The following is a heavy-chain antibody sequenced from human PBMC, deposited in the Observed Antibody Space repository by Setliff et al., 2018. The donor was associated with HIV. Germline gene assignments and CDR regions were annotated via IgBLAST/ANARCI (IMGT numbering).Heavy chain of an antibody. V-gene: IGHV4-38-2*01. D-gene: IGHD1-1*01. CDR3: ARSNLEPTSRLFDP. CDR2: IHNSGTT. J-gene: IGHJ5*02. CDR1: GYSINSGYY. Sequence: SETLSLTCSVSGYSINSGYYWGWIRQPPGKGPEWIGYIHNSGTTHYNPAFESRLIISLDMSNNRFSLNLASVTAADTAVYYCARSNLEPTSRLFDPWGPGTLVTVSS.